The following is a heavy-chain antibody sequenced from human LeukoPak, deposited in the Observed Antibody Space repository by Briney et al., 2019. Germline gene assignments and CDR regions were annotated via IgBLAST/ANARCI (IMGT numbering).Heavy chain of an antibody. CDR2: IKQDESEK. CDR3: ARGQVTTVTGLAAFDI. J-gene: IGHJ3*02. CDR1: GFTFNNYW. D-gene: IGHD4-17*01. V-gene: IGHV3-7*04. Sequence: GGSLRLPCAASGFTFNNYWMNWVCQAPGKGLEWVANIKQDESEKYYVDSVKGRFTISRDNAKNSLYLQMNSLRAEDTAVYYCARGQVTTVTGLAAFDIWGQGTMVTVSS.